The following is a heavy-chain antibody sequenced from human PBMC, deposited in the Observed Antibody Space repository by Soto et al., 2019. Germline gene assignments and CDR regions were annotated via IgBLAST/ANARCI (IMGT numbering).Heavy chain of an antibody. V-gene: IGHV4-34*01. D-gene: IGHD6-19*01. CDR1: GGSFSGYY. Sequence: SETLSLTCAVYGGSFSGYYWSRIRQPPGKGLEWIGEINHSGSTNYNPSLKSRVTISVDTSKNQFSLKLSSVTAADTAVYYCARAVAGTFYYYGMDVWGQGTTVTSP. CDR3: ARAVAGTFYYYGMDV. J-gene: IGHJ6*02. CDR2: INHSGST.